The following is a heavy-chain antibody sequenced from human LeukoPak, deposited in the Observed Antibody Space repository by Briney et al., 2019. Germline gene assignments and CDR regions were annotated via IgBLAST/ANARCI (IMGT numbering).Heavy chain of an antibody. CDR1: GDAISSYH. D-gene: IGHD3-10*01. CDR3: ARDLMSRDYYGSGLNWFDP. J-gene: IGHJ5*02. CDR2: SYSSGNT. V-gene: IGHV4-4*07. Sequence: PSETLSLTCTVSGDAISSYHWSWFRQPAGKGLEGVGRSYSSGNTIYNPSLKSRVTMSVDTSKDQFSLKLSSVTAADTAVYYCARDLMSRDYYGSGLNWFDPWGQGTLVTVSS.